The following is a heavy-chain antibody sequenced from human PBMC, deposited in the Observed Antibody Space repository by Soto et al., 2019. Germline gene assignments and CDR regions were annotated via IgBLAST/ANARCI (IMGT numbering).Heavy chain of an antibody. CDR1: GGSISSSSYY. CDR3: ALTRRGYSYVWDQYNWFDP. V-gene: IGHV4-39*01. J-gene: IGHJ5*02. CDR2: TYYSGST. Sequence: QLQLQESRPGLVKPSETLSPTCTASGGSISSSSYYWGWIRQPPGKGLEWLGSTYYSGSTYYHPSLKRRVTISVDPSKKQCPLKLSSVTAADTAVYHCALTRRGYSYVWDQYNWFDPWGQGTLVTVSS. D-gene: IGHD5-18*01.